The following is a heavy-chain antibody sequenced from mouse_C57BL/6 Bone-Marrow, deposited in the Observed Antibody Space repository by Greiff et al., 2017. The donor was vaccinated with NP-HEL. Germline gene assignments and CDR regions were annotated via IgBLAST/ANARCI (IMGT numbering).Heavy chain of an antibody. Sequence: VQLKESGPELVKPGASVKISCKASGYSFTGYYMNWVKQSPEKSLEWIGEINPSTGGTTYNQKFKAKATLTVDKSSSTAYMQLKSLTSEDSVVYYCARSGLRRRFAYWGQGTLVTVSA. CDR3: ARSGLRRRFAY. V-gene: IGHV1-42*01. J-gene: IGHJ3*01. D-gene: IGHD2-4*01. CDR2: INPSTGGT. CDR1: GYSFTGYY.